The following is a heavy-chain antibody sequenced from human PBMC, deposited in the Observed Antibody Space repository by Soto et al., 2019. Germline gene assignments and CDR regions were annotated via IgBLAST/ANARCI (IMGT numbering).Heavy chain of an antibody. CDR1: GGTFSSYA. CDR3: ARSLGSGYEYYYYGIDV. CDR2: IIPIFGTA. Sequence: SVKVSCKASGGTFSSYAISWVRQAPGQGLEWMGGIIPIFGTANYAQKFQGRVTITADESTSTAYMELSSLRSEDTAVYYCARSLGSGYEYYYYGIDVRAQRTTVTGSS. J-gene: IGHJ6*02. V-gene: IGHV1-69*13. D-gene: IGHD5-12*01.